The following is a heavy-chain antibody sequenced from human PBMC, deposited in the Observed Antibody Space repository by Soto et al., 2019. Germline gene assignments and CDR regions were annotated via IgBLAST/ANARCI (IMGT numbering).Heavy chain of an antibody. Sequence: EVQLLESGGGLVQPGGSLRLSCAASGFTFSNYAMSWVRQAPGKGLEWVSTISGSGGSTYHADSVKGRFTISRDDSKNTLHLQMNSLRAEDTAVYYCAKKRWEGYGRDVWGQGTTVTVSS. CDR2: ISGSGGST. D-gene: IGHD1-26*01. CDR3: AKKRWEGYGRDV. V-gene: IGHV3-23*01. J-gene: IGHJ6*02. CDR1: GFTFSNYA.